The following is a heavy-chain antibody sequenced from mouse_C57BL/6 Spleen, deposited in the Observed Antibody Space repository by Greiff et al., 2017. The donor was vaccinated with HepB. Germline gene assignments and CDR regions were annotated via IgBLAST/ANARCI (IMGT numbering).Heavy chain of an antibody. CDR1: GFSLTSYG. V-gene: IGHV2-5*01. CDR3: AKESNSDHWYFDV. J-gene: IGHJ1*03. CDR2: IWRGGST. D-gene: IGHD2-5*01. Sequence: QVQLQQSGPGLVQPSQSLSITCTVSGFSLTSYGVHWVRQSPGKGLEWLGVIWRGGSTDYNAAFMSRLSITKDNSKSQVFFKMNSLQADDTAIYYCAKESNSDHWYFDVWGTGTTVTVSS.